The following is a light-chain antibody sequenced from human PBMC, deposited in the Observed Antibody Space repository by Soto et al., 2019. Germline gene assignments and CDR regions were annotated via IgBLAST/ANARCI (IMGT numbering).Light chain of an antibody. CDR1: SSDFGGTNY. CDR3: TSYAGSYADVV. V-gene: IGLV2-8*01. Sequence: QSALTQPPSASGSPGQSVTISCTGASSDFGGTNYVSWYQQHPGKAPKLMIFEVTKRPSGVPDRFSGSKSGNTASLTVSGLQAEDVADYYCTSYAGSYADVVFGGGTKLTVL. CDR2: EVT. J-gene: IGLJ2*01.